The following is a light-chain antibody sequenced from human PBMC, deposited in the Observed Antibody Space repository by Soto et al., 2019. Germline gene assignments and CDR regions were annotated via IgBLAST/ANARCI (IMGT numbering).Light chain of an antibody. CDR1: QSVSSY. V-gene: IGKV3-11*01. J-gene: IGKJ4*01. CDR2: DAS. Sequence: EIVLTQSPATLALSPCERATLSWRASQSVSSYLAWYQQKPGQAPRLLIYDASNRATGIPARFSGSGSGTDFTLTISSLEPEDFAVYYCQQRSNWPRLTFGGGTKVDIK. CDR3: QQRSNWPRLT.